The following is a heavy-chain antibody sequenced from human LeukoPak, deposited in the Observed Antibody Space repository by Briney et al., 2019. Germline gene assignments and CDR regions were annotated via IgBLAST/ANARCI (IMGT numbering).Heavy chain of an antibody. CDR2: ISSSSSNI. D-gene: IGHD3-3*01. Sequence: PGGSLRLSCAASGFTFSSYSMNWVRQAPGKGLEWVSSISSSSSNIYYADSVKGRFTISRDNAKNSLYLQMNSLRAEDTAVYYCARDRFLEWSHLEFDPWGQGTLVTVSS. V-gene: IGHV3-21*01. J-gene: IGHJ5*02. CDR1: GFTFSSYS. CDR3: ARDRFLEWSHLEFDP.